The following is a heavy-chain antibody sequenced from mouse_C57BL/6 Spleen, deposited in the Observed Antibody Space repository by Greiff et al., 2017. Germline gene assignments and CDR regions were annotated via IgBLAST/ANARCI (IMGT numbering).Heavy chain of an antibody. CDR3: ARRFPYWYFDV. CDR2: IDPSDSYT. J-gene: IGHJ1*03. CDR1: GYTFTRYW. Sequence: QVQLQQPGAELVKPGASVKLSCKASGYTFTRYWMQWVKQRPGQGLEWIGEIDPSDSYTNYNQKFKGKATLTVDTSSSTAYMQLSSLTSEDSAVYYCARRFPYWYFDVWGTGTTVTVSS. V-gene: IGHV1-50*01.